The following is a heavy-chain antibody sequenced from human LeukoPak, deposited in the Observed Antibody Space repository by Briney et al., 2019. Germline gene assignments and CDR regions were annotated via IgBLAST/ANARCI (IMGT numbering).Heavy chain of an antibody. V-gene: IGHV4-59*01. J-gene: IGHJ4*02. CDR3: ARWNRGDYVDY. D-gene: IGHD1-1*01. Sequence: SETLSLTSTVSGGSISSYYWSWIRQPPGQGLGWSGYIYYSGSTNYNPSLKSRVTISVDTSNNQFSLKLSSVTAADTAVYYCARWNRGDYVDYWGPGTLVTVSP. CDR2: IYYSGST. CDR1: GGSISSYY.